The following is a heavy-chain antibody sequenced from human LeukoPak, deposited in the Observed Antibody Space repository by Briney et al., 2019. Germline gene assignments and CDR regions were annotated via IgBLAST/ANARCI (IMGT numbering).Heavy chain of an antibody. CDR3: ARARADSGSYFVAY. D-gene: IGHD1-26*01. CDR2: ISAYSGNA. V-gene: IGHV1-18*01. J-gene: IGHJ4*02. CDR1: GYTFTSYG. Sequence: ASVKVSCTASGYTFTSYGISWVRQAPGQGLEWMGWISAYSGNAFYAQKFQGRVTMTTDTSTSTAYMELRSLRSDDTAVYYCARARADSGSYFVAYWGQGTLVTVSS.